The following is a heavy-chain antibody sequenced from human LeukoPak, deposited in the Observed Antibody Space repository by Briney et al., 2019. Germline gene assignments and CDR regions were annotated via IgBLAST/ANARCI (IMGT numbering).Heavy chain of an antibody. V-gene: IGHV3-23*01. CDR2: IGGGGGYI. J-gene: IGHJ3*02. CDR3: ARDWALRFLEWPLATGNAFDI. D-gene: IGHD3-3*01. Sequence: GGSLRLSCAASGFNFASYAMSWVRQAPGKGLEWVSAIGGGGGYIQYADSVRVEGRFTISRDNSENTLYLQMNSLRAEDTAVYYCARDWALRFLEWPLATGNAFDIWGQGTMVTVSS. CDR1: GFNFASYA.